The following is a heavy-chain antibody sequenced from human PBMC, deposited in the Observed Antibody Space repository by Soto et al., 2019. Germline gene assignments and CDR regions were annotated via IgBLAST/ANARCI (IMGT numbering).Heavy chain of an antibody. CDR3: SRENWFQDY. D-gene: IGHD3-10*01. CDR2: IKNDGSEQ. Sequence: QPGGSLRLSCAASGFTFSTYDMTWVRQAPGKGLEWVASIKNDGSEQYYVDSVKGRFTISRDNAKNSLYLQMNSLRAGDTALYYCSRENWFQDYWGQGTRVTV. J-gene: IGHJ4*02. V-gene: IGHV3-7*03. CDR1: GFTFSTYD.